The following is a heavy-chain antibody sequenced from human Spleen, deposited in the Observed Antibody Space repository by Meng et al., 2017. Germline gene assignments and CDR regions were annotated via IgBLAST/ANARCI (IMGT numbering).Heavy chain of an antibody. D-gene: IGHD6-19*01. V-gene: IGHV6-1*01. CDR1: GDSVSSNSAA. CDR2: TYYRSKWSN. J-gene: IGHJ4*02. Sequence: SETLSLTCAISGDSVSSNSAAWNWIRQSPSRGLEWLGRTYYRSKWSNDYASSVKSRITINPDTHNNQFSLQLNSVSPEDTAVYFCARAVAGYFDYWGQGTLVTVSS. CDR3: ARAVAGYFDY.